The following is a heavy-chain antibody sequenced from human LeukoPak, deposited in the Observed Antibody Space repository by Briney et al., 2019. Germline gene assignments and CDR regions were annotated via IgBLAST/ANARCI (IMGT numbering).Heavy chain of an antibody. CDR3: ARHDPWDY. CDR2: IDYSGST. CDR1: GDSISRSSYY. Sequence: HSETLSLTCTVSGDSISRSSYYWGWIRQPPGKGLEWIGSIDYSGSTWYNAPLKNRVTISVDTSKSQFSLKLSSVTAADTAVYYCARHDPWDYWGQGTLVTVSP. J-gene: IGHJ4*02. V-gene: IGHV4-39*01.